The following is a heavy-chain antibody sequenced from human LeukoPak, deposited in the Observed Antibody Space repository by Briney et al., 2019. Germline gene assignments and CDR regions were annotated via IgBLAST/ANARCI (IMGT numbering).Heavy chain of an antibody. V-gene: IGHV4-59*01. CDR3: ARGNTRGGYNKDAFDI. J-gene: IGHJ3*02. Sequence: PSETLSLTCTVSGGSISSYYWSWIRQPPGKGLEWIGYIYYSGSTNYNPSLKSRVTISVDTSKNQFSLKLSSVTAADTAVYYCARGNTRGGYNKDAFDIWGQGTMVTVSS. CDR2: IYYSGST. D-gene: IGHD5-24*01. CDR1: GGSISSYY.